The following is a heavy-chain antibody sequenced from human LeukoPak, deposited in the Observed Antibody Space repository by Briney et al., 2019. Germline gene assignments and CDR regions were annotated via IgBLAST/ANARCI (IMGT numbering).Heavy chain of an antibody. CDR2: IYYSGST. V-gene: IGHV4-59*01. CDR3: ARDYGDRIFDY. D-gene: IGHD4-17*01. CDR1: GGSISSYY. J-gene: IGHJ4*02. Sequence: PSETLSLTCTVSGGSISSYYWSWIRQPPGKGLEWIGYIYYSGSTNYNPSLKSRVTISVDTSKNQFSLKLSSVTAADTAVCYCARDYGDRIFDYWGQGTLVTVSS.